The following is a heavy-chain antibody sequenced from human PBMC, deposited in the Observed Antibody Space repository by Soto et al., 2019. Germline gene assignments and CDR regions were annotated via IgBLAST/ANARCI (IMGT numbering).Heavy chain of an antibody. Sequence: ASVKVSCKASGYTFTSYGISWVRQAPGQGLEWMGWISAYNGNTNYAQKLQGRVTMTTYTSTSTAYMELRSLRSDDTAVYYCARAVTFGGVIVDAFDIWGQGTMVTVSS. V-gene: IGHV1-18*01. J-gene: IGHJ3*02. CDR1: GYTFTSYG. CDR3: ARAVTFGGVIVDAFDI. CDR2: ISAYNGNT. D-gene: IGHD3-16*02.